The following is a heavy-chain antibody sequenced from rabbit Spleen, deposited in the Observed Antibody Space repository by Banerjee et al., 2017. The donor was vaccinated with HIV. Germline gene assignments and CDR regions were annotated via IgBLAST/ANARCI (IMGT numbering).Heavy chain of an antibody. CDR2: ILGGSSGAT. D-gene: IGHD4-2*01. Sequence: QEQLEESGGDLVKPEGSLTLTCTVSGIDFSSYYLDSMCWVRQAPGKGLEWIACILGGSSGATYYANWAKGRFTISKTSSTTVTLQMTSLTTADTATYFCARDVGIDVYRFSLWGQVTLVTVS. J-gene: IGHJ4*01. V-gene: IGHV1S45*01. CDR1: GIDFSSYYL. CDR3: ARDVGIDVYRFSL.